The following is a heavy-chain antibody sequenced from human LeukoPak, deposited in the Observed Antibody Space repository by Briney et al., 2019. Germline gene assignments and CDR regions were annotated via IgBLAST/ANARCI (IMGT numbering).Heavy chain of an antibody. V-gene: IGHV4-39*01. CDR1: RGSISTTSFY. CDR2: TYYSGST. Sequence: SETLSLTCIVSRGSISTTSFYWGWLRQPPGKALEWIGNTYYSGSTDYNPSLKSRVTIAVDTSKNQFYLKLSSVTAADTAVYYCARQTYSTYKWFDPWGQGTLVTVSS. CDR3: ARQTYSTYKWFDP. D-gene: IGHD6-13*01. J-gene: IGHJ5*02.